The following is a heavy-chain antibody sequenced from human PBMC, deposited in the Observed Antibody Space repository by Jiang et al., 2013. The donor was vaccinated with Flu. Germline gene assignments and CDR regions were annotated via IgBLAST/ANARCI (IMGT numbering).Heavy chain of an antibody. V-gene: IGHV5-51*01. D-gene: IGHD2-2*01. CDR3: ARRGDIVVVPAAKRYYYYGMDV. CDR2: IYPGDSDT. J-gene: IGHJ6*02. Sequence: PGKGLEWMGIIYPGDSDTRYSPSFQGQVTISADKSISTAYLQWSSLKASDTAMYYCARRGDIVVVPAAKRYYYYGMDVWGQGTTVTVSS.